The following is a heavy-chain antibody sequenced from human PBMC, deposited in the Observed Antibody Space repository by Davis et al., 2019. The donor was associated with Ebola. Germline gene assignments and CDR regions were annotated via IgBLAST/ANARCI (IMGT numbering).Heavy chain of an antibody. V-gene: IGHV1-8*02. J-gene: IGHJ4*02. CDR3: ARYPPSNWNEFDY. Sequence: ASVKVSCKSSGGTFSSHVISWARQVPGQGLEWMGWMNPKSGNTGYAQKFQGRVTMTRDTSIRTAYMELSSLTSEDTAGYYCARYPPSNWNEFDYWGQGTLVTVSS. CDR2: MNPKSGNT. D-gene: IGHD1-20*01. CDR1: GGTFSSHV.